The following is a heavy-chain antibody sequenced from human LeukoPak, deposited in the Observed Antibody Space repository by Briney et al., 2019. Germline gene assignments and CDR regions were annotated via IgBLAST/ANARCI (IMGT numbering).Heavy chain of an antibody. CDR3: AKGSHGYSSSSADY. CDR2: ISGSGGNT. J-gene: IGHJ4*02. D-gene: IGHD6-6*01. CDR1: WFNLNSYA. Sequence: GGALRLSCSASWFNLNSYALRGVRPAPRKGGEWVSVISGSGGNTYYADSVKGRFTISRDNSKNTLYLQMNSLRVDDTAVYSCAKGSHGYSSSSADYWGQGTLVTVSS. V-gene: IGHV3-23*01.